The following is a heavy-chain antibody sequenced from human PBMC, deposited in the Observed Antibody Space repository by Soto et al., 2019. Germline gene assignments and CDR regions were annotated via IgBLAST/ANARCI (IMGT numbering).Heavy chain of an antibody. CDR1: GFTFSSYS. CDR2: ISSSSSYI. J-gene: IGHJ6*02. D-gene: IGHD2-8*01. Sequence: GGSLRLSCAASGFTFSSYSMNWVRQAPGKGLEWVSSISSSSSYIYYADSVKGRFTISRDNAKNSLYLQMNSLRAEDTAVYYCARDGLYCTNGVCYRTYGMDVWGQGTTVNVSS. V-gene: IGHV3-21*01. CDR3: ARDGLYCTNGVCYRTYGMDV.